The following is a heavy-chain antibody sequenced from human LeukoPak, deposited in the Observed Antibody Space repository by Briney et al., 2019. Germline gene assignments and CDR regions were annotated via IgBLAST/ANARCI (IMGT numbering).Heavy chain of an antibody. CDR1: GFTFDDYG. CDR3: ARAYDTSGYYYVGFHY. D-gene: IGHD3-22*01. V-gene: IGHV3-20*04. J-gene: IGHJ4*02. Sequence: PGGSLRLSCVASGFTFDDYGMSWVRQAPGKGLEWVSGINWNGGSTAYADSVKGRFTIFRDNANNSLYLQMNSLRAEDTALYYCARAYDTSGYYYVGFHYWGQGTLVTVSS. CDR2: INWNGGST.